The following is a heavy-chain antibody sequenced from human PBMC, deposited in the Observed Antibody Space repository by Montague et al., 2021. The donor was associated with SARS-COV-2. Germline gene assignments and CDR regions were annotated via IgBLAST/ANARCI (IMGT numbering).Heavy chain of an antibody. V-gene: IGHV3-33*06. D-gene: IGHD3-9*01. J-gene: IGHJ6*02. CDR3: AKEAAALTGGMDV. Sequence: LRLSCAASGFTFSSYGMHWVRQAPGKGLEWVAVIWYDGSNKYYADSVKGRFTISRDNSKNTLYLQMNSLRAEDTAVYYCAKEAAALTGGMDVWGQGTTVTVSS. CDR2: IWYDGSNK. CDR1: GFTFSSYG.